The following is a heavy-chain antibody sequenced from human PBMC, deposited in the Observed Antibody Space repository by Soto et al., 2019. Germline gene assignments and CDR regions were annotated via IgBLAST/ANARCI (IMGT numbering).Heavy chain of an antibody. CDR2: IYPGDSDT. V-gene: IGHV5-51*01. CDR1: GYSFTSYW. D-gene: IGHD2-2*01. CDR3: ARRAIVVVPAAMSYYYYYMDA. Sequence: ISCKGSGYSFTSYWIGWVRQMPGKGLEWMGIIYPGDSDTRYSPSFQGQVTISADKSISTAYLQWSSLKASDTAMYYCARRAIVVVPAAMSYYYYYMDAWGKGSTATVSS. J-gene: IGHJ6*03.